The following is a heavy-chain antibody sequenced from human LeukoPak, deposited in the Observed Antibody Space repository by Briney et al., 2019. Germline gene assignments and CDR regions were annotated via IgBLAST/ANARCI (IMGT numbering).Heavy chain of an antibody. Sequence: PSETLSLTCTVSCGSIRSYYWSWIRQPPGKGLEWIGYIYNSGRTNYNPSLKSRVTISVDTSQNQFSLKLSSVTAADTAVYYCSAVARPSPLSGYFQYWAQGPLVTVSS. J-gene: IGHJ1*01. D-gene: IGHD6-19*01. CDR2: IYNSGRT. CDR3: SAVARPSPLSGYFQY. V-gene: IGHV4-59*01. CDR1: CGSIRSYY.